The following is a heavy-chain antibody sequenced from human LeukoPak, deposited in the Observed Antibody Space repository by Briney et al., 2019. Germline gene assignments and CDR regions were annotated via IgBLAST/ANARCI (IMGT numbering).Heavy chain of an antibody. Sequence: ASVKVSCKASGYTFTSYAMHWVRQAPGQRLEWMGWINAGNGNTKYSQKFQGRVTITRDTSASTAYMELSSLRSEDTAVYYCARDVESSGWFDAFDIWGQGTMVTVSS. V-gene: IGHV1-3*01. CDR1: GYTFTSYA. J-gene: IGHJ3*02. D-gene: IGHD6-19*01. CDR3: ARDVESSGWFDAFDI. CDR2: INAGNGNT.